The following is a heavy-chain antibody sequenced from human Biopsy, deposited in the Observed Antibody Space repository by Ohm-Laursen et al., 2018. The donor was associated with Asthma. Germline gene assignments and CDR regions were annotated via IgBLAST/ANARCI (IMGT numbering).Heavy chain of an antibody. CDR1: GFTFSNYA. D-gene: IGHD1-26*01. Sequence: SLRLSCAASGFTFSNYAMHWVRQAPGKGLDWVAVISFDGSNKNYTDSVKGRFTIPRDNSRNTLHLQMNSLRAEDTADYYCAKDVFPGWELRRGPDYWGQGTLVTVSS. CDR2: ISFDGSNK. V-gene: IGHV3-30*18. CDR3: AKDVFPGWELRRGPDY. J-gene: IGHJ4*02.